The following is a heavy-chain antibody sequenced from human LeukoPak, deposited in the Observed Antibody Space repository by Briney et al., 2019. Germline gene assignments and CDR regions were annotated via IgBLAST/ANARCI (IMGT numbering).Heavy chain of an antibody. CDR2: FDPEDGET. J-gene: IGHJ6*02. Sequence: GASVNVSFTVSGYTLTELSMHWVRQAPGKGLEWMGGFDPEDGETIYAQKFQGRVTMTEDTSTDTAYMELSSLRSEDTAVYYCATGTRGYSYGYLYYYGMDVWGQGTTVTVS. CDR3: ATGTRGYSYGYLYYYGMDV. D-gene: IGHD5-18*01. V-gene: IGHV1-24*01. CDR1: GYTLTELS.